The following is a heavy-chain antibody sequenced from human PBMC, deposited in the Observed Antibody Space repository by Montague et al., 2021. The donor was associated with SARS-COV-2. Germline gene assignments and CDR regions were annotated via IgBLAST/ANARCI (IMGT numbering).Heavy chain of an antibody. CDR3: AHLIRYYDVFTGIPFDD. J-gene: IGHJ4*02. Sequence: PALVTPTQTLTLTCTFSGLSLSTPNVGVAWIRQPPGKALEWLAVIYSNGDKRYSPSLQRRLTITKDTSRNQVVLSLTNVDPLDTATYYCAHLIRYYDVFTGIPFDDWGQGTQVTVSS. V-gene: IGHV2-5*01. D-gene: IGHD3-9*01. CDR2: IYSNGDK. CDR1: GLSLSTPNVG.